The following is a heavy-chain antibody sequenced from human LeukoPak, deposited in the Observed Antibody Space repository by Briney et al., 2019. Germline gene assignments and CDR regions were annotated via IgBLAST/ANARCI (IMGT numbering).Heavy chain of an antibody. CDR2: IYYTGTS. CDR1: GGSISSTSYY. J-gene: IGHJ5*02. CDR3: AREPSVTTVSTRS. V-gene: IGHV4-39*07. Sequence: PSETLSLTCNVSGGSISSTSYYWGWIRQPPGKGLEWLGNIYYTGTSYYNPSLKSRVTISVDTSNNQFSLRLSSVTAADTAIYYCAREPSVTTVSTRSWGQGTLVLVSS. D-gene: IGHD4-17*01.